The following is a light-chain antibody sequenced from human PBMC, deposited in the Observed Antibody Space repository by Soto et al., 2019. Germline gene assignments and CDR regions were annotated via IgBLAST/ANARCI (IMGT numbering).Light chain of an antibody. CDR3: CSFARSTTFYV. CDR2: EGD. CDR1: SSDVGSSNL. V-gene: IGLV2-23*01. J-gene: IGLJ1*01. Sequence: QSALTQPASVSGSPGQSITLSCSGTSSDVGSSNLVSWYQQHPGKAPKLIIFEGDRRPSGVSGRFSGSKSGNTASLTISGLQAEDEADYYCCSFARSTTFYVFGTGTKVTVL.